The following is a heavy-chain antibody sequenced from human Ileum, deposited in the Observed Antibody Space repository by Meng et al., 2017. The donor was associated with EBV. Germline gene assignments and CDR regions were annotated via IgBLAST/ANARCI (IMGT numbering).Heavy chain of an antibody. Sequence: QVSLQEAGPGTVTPSETLSLTFSVAGGSVSSGGHYLSWIRQPPGKGLEWIGYIYNSGSTNYNPSLKSRVTISVDTSKNQFSLKLSSVTAADTAVYYCARDGYSSGSDWGQGTLVTVSS. CDR1: GGSVSSGGHY. V-gene: IGHV4-61*08. J-gene: IGHJ4*02. D-gene: IGHD6-19*01. CDR3: ARDGYSSGSD. CDR2: IYNSGST.